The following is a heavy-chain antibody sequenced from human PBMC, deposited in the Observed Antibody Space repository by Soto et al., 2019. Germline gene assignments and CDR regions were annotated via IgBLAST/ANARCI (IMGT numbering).Heavy chain of an antibody. CDR1: GYTFTSYY. Sequence: ASVKVSCKASGYTFTSYYMHWVRQAPGQGLEWMGIINPSGGSKSYAQKFQGRVTMTRDTSTSTVYMELSSLRSEDTAVYYCAGPGYSSSWYGAFDIWGQGTMVTVSS. V-gene: IGHV1-46*01. J-gene: IGHJ3*02. CDR3: AGPGYSSSWYGAFDI. D-gene: IGHD6-13*01. CDR2: INPSGGSK.